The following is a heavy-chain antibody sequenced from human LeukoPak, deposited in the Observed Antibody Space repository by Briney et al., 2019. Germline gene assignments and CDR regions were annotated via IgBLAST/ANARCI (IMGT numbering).Heavy chain of an antibody. CDR3: ARDRVLIWFGESYHFGY. Sequence: GASVKVSCKASGYTFTSYAMNWVRQAPGQGLEWMGWINTNTGNPTYAQGFTGRFVFSLDTSVSTAYLQISSLKAEDTAVYYCARDRVLIWFGESYHFGYWGQGTLVTVSS. D-gene: IGHD3-10*01. J-gene: IGHJ4*02. V-gene: IGHV7-4-1*02. CDR2: INTNTGNP. CDR1: GYTFTSYA.